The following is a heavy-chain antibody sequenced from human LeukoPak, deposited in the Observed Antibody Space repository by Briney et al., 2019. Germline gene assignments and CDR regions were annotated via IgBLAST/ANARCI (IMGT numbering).Heavy chain of an antibody. CDR2: IYHSGST. V-gene: IGHV4-38-2*01. CDR3: ARHGDSAYYDFWSGYSYYFDY. J-gene: IGHJ4*02. CDR1: GYSISSGYY. Sequence: SETLSLTCAVSGYSISSGYYWGWIRQPPGKGLEWIGSIYHSGSTYYNPSLKSRVTISVDTSKNQFSLKLSSVTAADTAVYHCARHGDSAYYDFWSGYSYYFDYWGQGTLVTVSS. D-gene: IGHD3-3*01.